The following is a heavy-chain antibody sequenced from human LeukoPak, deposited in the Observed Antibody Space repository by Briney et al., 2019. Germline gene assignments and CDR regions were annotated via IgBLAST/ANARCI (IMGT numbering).Heavy chain of an antibody. CDR1: GGSFSGYY. Sequence: SETLSLTCAVYGGSFSGYYWSWIRQPPGKGLEWIGEINHSGSTDYNPSLKSRVTISVDTSKNQFSLKPSSVTAADTAVYYCARGRLNSYDFWSGYYEDYFDYWGQGTLVTVSS. V-gene: IGHV4-34*01. CDR3: ARGRLNSYDFWSGYYEDYFDY. D-gene: IGHD3-3*01. CDR2: INHSGST. J-gene: IGHJ4*02.